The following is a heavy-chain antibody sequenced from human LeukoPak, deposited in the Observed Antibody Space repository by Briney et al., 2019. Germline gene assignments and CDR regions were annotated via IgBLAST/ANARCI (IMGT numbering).Heavy chain of an antibody. CDR1: GFTFSTYW. Sequence: GGSLRLSCAASGFTFSTYWMHWVRQAPGKGLVWVSRIKSDGSTNYADSVKGRFTISRDNAKNTVSLQMNSLRPEDTGVYYRHWGQGTLVTVSS. V-gene: IGHV3-74*01. CDR3: H. J-gene: IGHJ1*01. CDR2: IKSDGST.